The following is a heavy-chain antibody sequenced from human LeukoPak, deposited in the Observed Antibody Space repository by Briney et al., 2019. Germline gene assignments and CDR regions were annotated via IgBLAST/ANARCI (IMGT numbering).Heavy chain of an antibody. CDR1: GFTFSDNY. D-gene: IGHD5-24*01. Sequence: GGSLRLSCAASGFTFSDNYMSWIRQAPGKGLEWVSAISGSGGSTYYADSVKGRFTISRDNSKNTLYLQMNSLRAEDTAVYYCAKEDGYNIFDYWGQGTLVTVSS. CDR3: AKEDGYNIFDY. CDR2: ISGSGGST. J-gene: IGHJ4*02. V-gene: IGHV3-23*01.